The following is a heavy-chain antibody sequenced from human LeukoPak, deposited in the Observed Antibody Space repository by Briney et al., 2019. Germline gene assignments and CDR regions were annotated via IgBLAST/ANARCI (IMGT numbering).Heavy chain of an antibody. V-gene: IGHV3-9*01. Sequence: GGSLRLSCAASGFTFGDYAMHWVRQAPGKGLEWVSGISWNSGSIGYADSVEGRFTISRDNAKNSLYLQMNSLRAEDTALYYCAKDVQWLANYYYYGMDVWGQGTTVTVSS. CDR2: ISWNSGSI. D-gene: IGHD6-19*01. J-gene: IGHJ6*02. CDR1: GFTFGDYA. CDR3: AKDVQWLANYYYYGMDV.